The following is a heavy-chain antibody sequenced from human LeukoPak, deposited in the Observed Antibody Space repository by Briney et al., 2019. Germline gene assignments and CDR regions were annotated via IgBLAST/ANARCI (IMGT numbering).Heavy chain of an antibody. D-gene: IGHD3-22*01. Sequence: GGSLRLSCAASGFTFSSYAMHWVRQAPGKGLEWVAVISYDGSNKYYADSVKGRFTISRDNSKNTLYLQMNSLRAEDTAVYYCARDFLYYDSSGGLDYWGQGTLVTVSS. CDR1: GFTFSSYA. J-gene: IGHJ4*02. CDR3: ARDFLYYDSSGGLDY. CDR2: ISYDGSNK. V-gene: IGHV3-30-3*01.